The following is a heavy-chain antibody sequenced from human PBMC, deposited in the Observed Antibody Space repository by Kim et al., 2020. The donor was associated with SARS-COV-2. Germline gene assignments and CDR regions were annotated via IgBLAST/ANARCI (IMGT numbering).Heavy chain of an antibody. CDR1: SFSLTNVW. D-gene: IGHD3-22*01. V-gene: IGHV3-15*01. CDR3: TTLRKFCRDSSCYY. CDR2: IKTKTDAETA. Sequence: GGSLRPSCAGSSFSLTNVWMNWVRQAPGKGLEWVGRIKTKTDAETADYAAPVKGRFTISRDDSENTVSLQMTSLKTDDTAVYYCTTLRKFCRDSSCYY. J-gene: IGHJ6*01.